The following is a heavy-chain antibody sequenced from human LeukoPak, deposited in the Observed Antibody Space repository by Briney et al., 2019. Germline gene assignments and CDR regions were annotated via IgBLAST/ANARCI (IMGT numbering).Heavy chain of an antibody. D-gene: IGHD6-13*01. Sequence: SAALSLTCTVSGGSISSSSYYWGWIRQPPGKGLEWLGSIYYSGSTYYNPSLKSRVTISVATSKNQFSLKLSSVTAADTAVYYCARSRSRIAAASDWGQGTLVTVSP. J-gene: IGHJ4*02. CDR1: GGSISSSSYY. V-gene: IGHV4-39*01. CDR2: IYYSGST. CDR3: ARSRSRIAAASD.